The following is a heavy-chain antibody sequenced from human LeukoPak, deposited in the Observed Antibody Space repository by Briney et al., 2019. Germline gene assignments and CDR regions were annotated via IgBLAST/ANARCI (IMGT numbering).Heavy chain of an antibody. D-gene: IGHD2-2*01. CDR3: AKATGGHIVVVPAAFYY. CDR2: ISYDGSNK. CDR1: GFTFSSYG. Sequence: GGSLRLSCAASGFTFSSYGMHWVRQAPAKGLELVAVISYDGSNKYYADSVKGRFTISRDNSKNTLYLQMNSLRAEDTAVYYCAKATGGHIVVVPAAFYYWGQGTLVTVSS. J-gene: IGHJ4*02. V-gene: IGHV3-30*18.